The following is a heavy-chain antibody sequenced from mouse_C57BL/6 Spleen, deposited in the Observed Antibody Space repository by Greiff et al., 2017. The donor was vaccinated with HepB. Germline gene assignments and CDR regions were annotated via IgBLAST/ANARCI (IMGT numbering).Heavy chain of an antibody. CDR1: GYTFTSYW. D-gene: IGHD1-1*01. CDR2: IHPNSGST. CDR3: AREGDYYGSSYGAWFAY. V-gene: IGHV1-64*01. J-gene: IGHJ3*01. Sequence: VQLQQPGAELVKPGASVKLSCKASGYTFTSYWMHWVKQRPGQGLEWIGMIHPNSGSTNYNEKFKSKATLTVDKSSSTAYMQLSSLTSEDSAVYYCAREGDYYGSSYGAWFAYWGQGTLVTVSA.